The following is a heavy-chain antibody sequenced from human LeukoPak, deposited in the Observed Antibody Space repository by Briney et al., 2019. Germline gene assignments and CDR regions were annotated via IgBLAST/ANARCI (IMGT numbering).Heavy chain of an antibody. CDR1: GYTFTSYY. V-gene: IGHV1-46*01. CDR3: ARDSRSGYYLFDY. J-gene: IGHJ4*02. D-gene: IGHD3-22*01. Sequence: ASVKVSCMASGYTFTSYYMHWVRQAPGQGLEWMGIINPSGGSTSYAQKFQGRVTMTRDTSTSTVYMELSSLRSEDTAVYYCARDSRSGYYLFDYGGQGTLVTVS. CDR2: INPSGGST.